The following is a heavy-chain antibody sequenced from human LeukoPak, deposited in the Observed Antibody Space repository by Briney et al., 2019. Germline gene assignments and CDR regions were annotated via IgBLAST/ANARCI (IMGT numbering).Heavy chain of an antibody. CDR3: ARDFRYIFDY. J-gene: IGHJ4*02. Sequence: PSETLSLTCTVSGGSISSYYWSWIRQPPGKGLEWIGYIYYSGSTNYNPSLKSRVTISVDTSKNQFSLKLSSVTAADTAVYYCARDFRYIFDYWGQGTLVTVSS. V-gene: IGHV4-59*01. D-gene: IGHD1-20*01. CDR2: IYYSGST. CDR1: GGSISSYY.